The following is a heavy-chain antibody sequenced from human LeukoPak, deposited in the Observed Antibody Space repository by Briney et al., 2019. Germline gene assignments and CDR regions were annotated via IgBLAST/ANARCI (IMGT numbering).Heavy chain of an antibody. Sequence: GGSLRLSCAASGFTFSSSSMNWVRQAPGKGLEGVSSISSGSSYIYYEDPLKGRFTVSRENAKNSLYLQMNSLRAEDTAVYYCASERYNWNYAFDYWGQGILVTVSS. J-gene: IGHJ4*02. CDR3: ASERYNWNYAFDY. CDR1: GFTFSSSS. CDR2: ISSGSSYI. D-gene: IGHD1-7*01. V-gene: IGHV3-21*01.